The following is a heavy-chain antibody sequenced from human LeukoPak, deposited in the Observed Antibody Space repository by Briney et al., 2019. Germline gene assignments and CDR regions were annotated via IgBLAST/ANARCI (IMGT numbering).Heavy chain of an antibody. CDR3: ATHRDSSGWSVNAFDI. J-gene: IGHJ3*02. Sequence: EASVKVSCKASGGTFSSYAISWVRQAPGQGLEWMGGIIPIFGTANYAQKFQGRVTITTDESTCTAYMELSSLRSEDTAVCYCATHRDSSGWSVNAFDIWGQGTMVTVSS. CDR1: GGTFSSYA. V-gene: IGHV1-69*05. D-gene: IGHD6-19*01. CDR2: IIPIFGTA.